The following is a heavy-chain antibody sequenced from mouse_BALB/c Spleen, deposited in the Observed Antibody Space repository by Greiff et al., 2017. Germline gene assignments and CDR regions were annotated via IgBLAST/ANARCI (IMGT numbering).Heavy chain of an antibody. Sequence: QVQLQQSGAELVRPGSSVKISCKASGYAFSSYWMNWVKQRPGQGLEWIGQIYPGDGDTNYNGKFKGKATLTADTSSNTAYLQLSSLTSEDTAVYYCAREGDYDGAWFAYWGQGTLVTVSA. CDR3: AREGDYDGAWFAY. D-gene: IGHD2-4*01. J-gene: IGHJ3*01. CDR2: IYPGDGDT. CDR1: GYAFSSYW. V-gene: IGHV1-80*01.